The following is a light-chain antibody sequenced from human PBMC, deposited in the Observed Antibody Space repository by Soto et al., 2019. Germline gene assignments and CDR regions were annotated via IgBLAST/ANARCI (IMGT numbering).Light chain of an antibody. V-gene: IGLV2-14*01. CDR1: SSDVGAHNF. J-gene: IGLJ1*01. CDR3: NSYTNTAARV. CDR2: EVS. Sequence: QSVLTQPASVSGSPGQSITISCTGTSSDVGAHNFVSWYQQHPGKAPKVMIYEVSNRPSGVSNRFSGSKSGNTASLTISGLQAEDEADYSCNSYTNTAARVFGTGTKLTVL.